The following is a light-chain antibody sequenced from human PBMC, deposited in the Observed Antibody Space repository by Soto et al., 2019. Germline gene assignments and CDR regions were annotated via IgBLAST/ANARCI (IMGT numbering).Light chain of an antibody. Sequence: DVVMTQSPLSLPVTLGQPASISCRSSQSLVYSYGNTYLNWCQQRPGQSPRRLIYKASNRDSGVPDRFSGSGSGTDFTLKISRVEAEDVAVYYCMQGTHWPPTFGQGTKVEIK. J-gene: IGKJ1*01. CDR3: MQGTHWPPT. CDR1: QSLVYSYGNTY. V-gene: IGKV2-30*01. CDR2: KAS.